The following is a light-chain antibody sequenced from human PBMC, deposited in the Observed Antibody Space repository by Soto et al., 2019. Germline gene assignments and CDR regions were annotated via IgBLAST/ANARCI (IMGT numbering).Light chain of an antibody. Sequence: QSFISLPPAGSGSPGHSVTISCTGTSTDFVAYNRVSWYQQPPGTAPKLIIYEARNRPSGVPDRFSGSKSGNTASLTISGLQAAEEADYYCSLYTSDNTYVFGTGTKVTVL. J-gene: IGLJ1*01. CDR1: STDFVAYNR. V-gene: IGLV2-18*01. CDR2: EAR. CDR3: SLYTSDNTYV.